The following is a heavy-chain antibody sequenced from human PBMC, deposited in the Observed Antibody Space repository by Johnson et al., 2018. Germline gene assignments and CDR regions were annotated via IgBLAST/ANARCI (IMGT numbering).Heavy chain of an antibody. CDR3: AREGLGDLSMDV. CDR2: ISYDENYK. D-gene: IGHD3-16*02. CDR1: GFTFSTYG. V-gene: IGHV3-30*03. J-gene: IGHJ6*04. Sequence: QVQLVQSGGGVVQPGRSLRLSCAASGFTFSTYGMHWVRQAPGKGLDWVAVISYDENYKYYADSVKGRFTISRDNSKNTRYLRMNSLGAEDTAVYYCAREGLGDLSMDVWGKGTTVTVSS.